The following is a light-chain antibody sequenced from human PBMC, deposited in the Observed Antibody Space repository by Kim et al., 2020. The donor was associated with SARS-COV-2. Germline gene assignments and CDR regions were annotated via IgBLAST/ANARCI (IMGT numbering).Light chain of an antibody. CDR1: SLRSYY. Sequence: SSELTQDPAVSVAFGQTVRITCQGDSLRSYYASWYQQKPGQAPVLVIYGKNNRPSGIPDRFSGSISGNTASLTITGAQAEDEADYYCNSRDSSGNHRGVF. J-gene: IGLJ2*01. CDR3: NSRDSSGNHRGV. V-gene: IGLV3-19*01. CDR2: GKN.